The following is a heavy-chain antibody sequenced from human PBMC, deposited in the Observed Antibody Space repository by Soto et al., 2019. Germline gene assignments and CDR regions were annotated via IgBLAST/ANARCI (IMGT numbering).Heavy chain of an antibody. J-gene: IGHJ4*02. CDR2: ISSSSSTI. Sequence: EVQLVEFGGGLVQPGGSLRLSCAASGFTFSSYSMNWVRQAPGKGLEWVSYISSSSSTIYYADSVKGRFTISRDNAKNSLYLQMNSLRAEDTAVYYCAILDYGDDYWGQGTLVTVSS. D-gene: IGHD4-17*01. CDR1: GFTFSSYS. CDR3: AILDYGDDY. V-gene: IGHV3-48*01.